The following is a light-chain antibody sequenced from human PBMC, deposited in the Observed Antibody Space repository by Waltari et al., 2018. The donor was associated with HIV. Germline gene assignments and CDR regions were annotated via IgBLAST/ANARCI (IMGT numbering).Light chain of an antibody. Sequence: DTQLTQSPPFLSASVGDRVTITCLASQGIAGYLAWYQQKPGKPPNLLIYETSTLQNGVPSSFSGSGSGTEFTLTISSLQPEDFTTYYCQQLNTYPPTFGGGTKVEIK. CDR2: ETS. V-gene: IGKV1-9*01. J-gene: IGKJ4*01. CDR1: QGIAGY. CDR3: QQLNTYPPT.